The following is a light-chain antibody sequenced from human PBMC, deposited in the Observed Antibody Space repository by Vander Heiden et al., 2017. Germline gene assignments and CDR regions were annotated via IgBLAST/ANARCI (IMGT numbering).Light chain of an antibody. CDR3: HQYGSSRYT. Sequence: EIVLTQSPGTLSLSPGERATLSCRASESGSSSYLAWYQQKPGQAPRLLMFATSNRATGVPDRFSGSGSATDFTLTISRLEPEDFAVYYCHQYGSSRYTFGQGTKLEI. J-gene: IGKJ2*01. V-gene: IGKV3-20*01. CDR2: ATS. CDR1: ESGSSSY.